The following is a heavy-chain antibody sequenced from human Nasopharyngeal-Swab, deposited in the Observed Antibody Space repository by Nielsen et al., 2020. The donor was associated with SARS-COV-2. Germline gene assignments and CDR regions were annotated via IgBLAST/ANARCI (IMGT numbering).Heavy chain of an antibody. CDR2: MNPNSGNT. V-gene: IGHV1-8*01. Sequence: WVRQAPGQGLEWMGWMNPNSGNTGYAQKFQGRVTMTRNTSISTAYMELSSLRSEDTAVYYCARDPTYYYDSSGPSGYYYMEVWGKG. D-gene: IGHD3-22*01. J-gene: IGHJ6*03. CDR3: ARDPTYYYDSSGPSGYYYMEV.